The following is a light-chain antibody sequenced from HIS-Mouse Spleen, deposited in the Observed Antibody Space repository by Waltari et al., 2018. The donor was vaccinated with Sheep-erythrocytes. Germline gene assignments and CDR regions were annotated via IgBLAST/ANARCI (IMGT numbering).Light chain of an antibody. CDR3: AAWDDSLNGYV. CDR1: RPHIGSNT. J-gene: IGLJ1*01. V-gene: IGLV1-44*01. CDR2: SNN. Sequence: QSVLTQPPSASGTPGQSVTSSCSGSRPHIGSNTLNWYQQLPGTAPKLLIYSNNQRPSGVPDRFSGSKSGTSASLAISGLQSEDEADYYCAAWDDSLNGYVFGTGTKVTVL.